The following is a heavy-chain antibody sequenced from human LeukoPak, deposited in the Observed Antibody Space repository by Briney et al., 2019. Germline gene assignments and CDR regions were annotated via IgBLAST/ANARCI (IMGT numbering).Heavy chain of an antibody. J-gene: IGHJ4*02. D-gene: IGHD2-2*01. CDR1: GGTFSSNA. V-gene: IGHV1-69*10. CDR2: IIPIFNIV. CDR3: ARGRLIGAPDERYYPDY. Sequence: SVKVSCKVSGGTFSSNAISWVRQAPGQGLEWMGGIIPIFNIVNYAQKFQGRVTIIADKSASTAYMELSSLRFEDTAVYYCARGRLIGAPDERYYPDYWGQGTLVTVSS.